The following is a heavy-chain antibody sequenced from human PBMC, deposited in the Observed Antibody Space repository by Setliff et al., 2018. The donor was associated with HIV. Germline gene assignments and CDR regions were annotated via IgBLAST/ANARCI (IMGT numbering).Heavy chain of an antibody. CDR2: ISATGST. J-gene: IGHJ4*02. D-gene: IGHD1-1*01. CDR3: ARAREGWKPFAFDY. V-gene: IGHV4-61*09. Sequence: SETLSLTCTVSGGIISSDSFFWSWIRQPAGKGLEWIGHISATGSTNYNPSLKSRVTMSLDTSKNQFSLNLNSVTAADAAVYFCARAREGWKPFAFDYWGRGTLVTVSS. CDR1: GGIISSDSFF.